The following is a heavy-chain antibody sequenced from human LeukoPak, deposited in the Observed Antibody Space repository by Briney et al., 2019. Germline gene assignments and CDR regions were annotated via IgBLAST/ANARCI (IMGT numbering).Heavy chain of an antibody. Sequence: SETLSLTCTVSGGSISSYYWSWVRQPPGKGLEWIGYIFYSGSTKYGPSLNSRVTISLDTSKNQFSLKLNSVTAADTAVYYCTRERSTVTFDYWGQGTLVTVSS. CDR1: GGSISSYY. CDR2: IFYSGST. J-gene: IGHJ4*02. D-gene: IGHD4-17*01. CDR3: TRERSTVTFDY. V-gene: IGHV4-59*12.